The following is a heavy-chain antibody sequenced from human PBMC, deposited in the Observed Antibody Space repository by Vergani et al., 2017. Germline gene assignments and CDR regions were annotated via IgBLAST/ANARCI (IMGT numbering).Heavy chain of an antibody. CDR2: INHSGST. J-gene: IGHJ4*02. V-gene: IGHV4-34*01. CDR1: GGSFSGYY. CDR3: ARRHARSGDY. D-gene: IGHD6-25*01. Sequence: QVQLQQWGAGLLKPSETLSLTCAVYGGSFSGYYWSWIRQPPGKGLEWIGEINHSGSTNYNPSLKSRVTISVDTSKNQFSLKLSSVTAADTAVYYCARRHARSGDYWGQGTLVTVSS.